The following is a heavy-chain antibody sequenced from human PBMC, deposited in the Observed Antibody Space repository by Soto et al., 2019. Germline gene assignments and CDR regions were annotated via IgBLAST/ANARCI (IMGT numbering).Heavy chain of an antibody. Sequence: GGSLRLSCAASGFTFSNYAMSWVRQAPGEGLEWVSSISAAGGSSYFADSVKGRFTVSRDNSKNILYLQMNSLRAEDTAVYYCANHYYDSSGYYGDAFDIWGQGTMVTVSS. CDR3: ANHYYDSSGYYGDAFDI. J-gene: IGHJ3*02. CDR1: GFTFSNYA. V-gene: IGHV3-23*01. CDR2: ISAAGGSS. D-gene: IGHD3-22*01.